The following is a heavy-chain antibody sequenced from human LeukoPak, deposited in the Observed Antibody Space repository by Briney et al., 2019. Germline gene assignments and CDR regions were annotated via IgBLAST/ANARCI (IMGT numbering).Heavy chain of an antibody. CDR1: GYTFTGYA. V-gene: IGHV7-4-1*02. D-gene: IGHD5-12*01. CDR3: ARGGYDDAFDI. Sequence: GASVTVSCKASGYTFTGYAMNWVRQAPGQGLEWMGWINTNTGNPTYAQGFTGRFVFSLDTSVSTAYLQISSLKAEDTAVYYCARGGYDDAFDIWGQGTMATVSS. J-gene: IGHJ3*02. CDR2: INTNTGNP.